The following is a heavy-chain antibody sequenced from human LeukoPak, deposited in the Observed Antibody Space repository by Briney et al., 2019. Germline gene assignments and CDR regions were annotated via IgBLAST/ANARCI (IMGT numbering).Heavy chain of an antibody. J-gene: IGHJ5*02. Sequence: VASVKVSCKASGYTFTSYYMHWVRQAPGQGLEWMGIINPSGGSTSYAQKFQGRVAMTRDTSTSTVYMELSSLRSEDTAVYYCARPYYDFWSGHVSNWFDPWGQGTLVTVSS. CDR1: GYTFTSYY. V-gene: IGHV1-46*01. D-gene: IGHD3-3*01. CDR3: ARPYYDFWSGHVSNWFDP. CDR2: INPSGGST.